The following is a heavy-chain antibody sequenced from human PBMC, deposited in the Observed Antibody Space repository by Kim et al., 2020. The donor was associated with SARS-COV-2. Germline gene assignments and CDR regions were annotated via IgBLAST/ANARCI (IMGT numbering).Heavy chain of an antibody. CDR1: GFTFSNYA. D-gene: IGHD3-16*01. CDR2: IRGGGAVT. V-gene: IGHV3-23*01. J-gene: IGHJ3*02. Sequence: GGSLRLSCAASGFTFSNYAMSWVRQAPGKGLEWVSYIRGGGAVTHYAGSVKGRCTISRDNFKNTLYLQVVSQRAEDTAVYYCAKCHSDWWNDAFDIWGLGTMVTVSS. CDR3: AKCHSDWWNDAFDI.